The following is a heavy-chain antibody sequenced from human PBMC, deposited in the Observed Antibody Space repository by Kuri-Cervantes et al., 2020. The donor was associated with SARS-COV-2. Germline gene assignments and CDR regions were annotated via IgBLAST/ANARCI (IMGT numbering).Heavy chain of an antibody. CDR3: ARDGILWFGELFGDAFDI. J-gene: IGHJ3*02. Sequence: ESLKISCTVSGGSISSSSYYWGWIRQPPGKGLEWIGSIYYSGSTYYNPSLKSRVTMSVDTSKNQFSLKLSSVTAADTAVYYCARDGILWFGELFGDAFDIWGQGTMVTVSS. CDR2: IYYSGST. CDR1: GGSISSSSYY. D-gene: IGHD3-10*01. V-gene: IGHV4-39*07.